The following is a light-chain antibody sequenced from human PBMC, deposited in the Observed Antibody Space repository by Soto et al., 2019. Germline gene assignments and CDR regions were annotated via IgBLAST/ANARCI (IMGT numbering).Light chain of an antibody. J-gene: IGKJ5*01. Sequence: EEMRTQSPATLSLSPGESSTLSCRASQSVSSLLAWYQQKPGQAPRLLIYRASTRASGISGRFSGSGSGTEFTLTITSLQSEDFGVYYCQQYNEWPITFGQGTRLEI. CDR3: QQYNEWPIT. CDR1: QSVSSL. CDR2: RAS. V-gene: IGKV3-15*01.